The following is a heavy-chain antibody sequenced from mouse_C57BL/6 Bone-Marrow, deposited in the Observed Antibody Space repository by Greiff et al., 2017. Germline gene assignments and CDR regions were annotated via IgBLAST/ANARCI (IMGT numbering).Heavy chain of an antibody. V-gene: IGHV6-3*01. CDR3: TGRYGLDY. D-gene: IGHD2-10*02. J-gene: IGHJ2*01. CDR2: IRLKSDNYAT. CDR1: GFTFSNYW. Sequence: EVHLVESGGGLVQPGGSMKLSCVASGFTFSNYWMNWVRQSPEKGLEWVAQIRLKSDNYATHYAESVKGRFTISRDDSKSSVYLQMNNLRAEDTGIYYCTGRYGLDYWGQGTTLTVSS.